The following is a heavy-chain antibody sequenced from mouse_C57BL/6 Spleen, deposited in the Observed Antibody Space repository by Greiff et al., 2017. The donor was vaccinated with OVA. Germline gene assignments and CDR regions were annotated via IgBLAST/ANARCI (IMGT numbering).Heavy chain of an antibody. D-gene: IGHD1-1*01. CDR3: ARGGDYCGSSYGWYFDV. V-gene: IGHV1-82*01. Sequence: QVQLQQSGPELVKPGASVKISCKASGYAFSSSWMNWVKQRPGKGLEWIGRIYPGDGDTNYNGKFKGKATLTADKSSSTAYMQLSSLTSEDSAVYFCARGGDYCGSSYGWYFDVWGTGTTVTVSS. CDR1: GYAFSSSW. J-gene: IGHJ1*03. CDR2: IYPGDGDT.